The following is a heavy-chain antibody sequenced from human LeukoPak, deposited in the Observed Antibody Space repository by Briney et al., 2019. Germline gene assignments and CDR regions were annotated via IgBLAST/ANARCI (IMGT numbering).Heavy chain of an antibody. D-gene: IGHD3-22*01. CDR1: GGTFSSYA. CDR3: ARVAEDSSGYYPFDY. J-gene: IGHJ4*02. Sequence: SVKVSCKASGGTFSSYAISWVRQAPGQGLEWMGGIIPIFGTANYAQKFQGRVTITADKSTSTAYMELSSLRSEDTAVYYCARVAEDSSGYYPFDYWGQGTLVTVSS. V-gene: IGHV1-69*06. CDR2: IIPIFGTA.